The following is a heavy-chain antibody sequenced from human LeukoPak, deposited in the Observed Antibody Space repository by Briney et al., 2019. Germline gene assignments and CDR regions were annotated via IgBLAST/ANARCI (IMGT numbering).Heavy chain of an antibody. CDR1: GRSISSHY. V-gene: IGHV4-59*07. D-gene: IGHD3-16*01. J-gene: IGHJ6*04. Sequence: SDTESLTCTVSGRSISSHYWSWTRHPPGKGREWIGYIYYSGSTNYNPSLDSRVTISVDTSKNQFSLKLSSVTAADTAVYFCTRGGAHDVWGKGTTVTVSS. CDR2: IYYSGST. CDR3: TRGGAHDV.